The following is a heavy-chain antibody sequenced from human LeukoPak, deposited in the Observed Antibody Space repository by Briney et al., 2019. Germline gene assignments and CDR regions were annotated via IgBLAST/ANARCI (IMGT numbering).Heavy chain of an antibody. Sequence: AGGSLRLSCAASGFTFSSYWMHWVRQAPGQGLVWVSRIKSDGSIITYADSVKGRFTISRDNSKNTLYLQMNSLRAEDTAVYYCASMYFSQYLQHWGQGTLVTVSS. CDR2: IKSDGSII. V-gene: IGHV3-74*03. CDR3: ASMYFSQYLQH. CDR1: GFTFSSYW. J-gene: IGHJ1*01. D-gene: IGHD2-8*01.